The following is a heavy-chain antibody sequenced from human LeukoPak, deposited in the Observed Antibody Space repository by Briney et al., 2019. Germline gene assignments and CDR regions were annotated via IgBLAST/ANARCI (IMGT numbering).Heavy chain of an antibody. Sequence: GGSLRLSCSASGFTFSSYAMHWVRQAPGKGLEYVSAISSNGGSTYYADSVKGRFTISRDNSKNMLYVQMNSLRAEDTAVYYCAKHHYYDSNAYSWFDPWGQGTLVTVSS. CDR2: ISSNGGST. CDR1: GFTFSSYA. CDR3: AKHHYYDSNAYSWFDP. J-gene: IGHJ5*02. D-gene: IGHD3-22*01. V-gene: IGHV3-64*04.